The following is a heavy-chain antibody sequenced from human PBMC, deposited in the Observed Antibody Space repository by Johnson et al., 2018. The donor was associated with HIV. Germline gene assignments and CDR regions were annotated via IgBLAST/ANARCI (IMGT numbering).Heavy chain of an antibody. Sequence: VQLVESGGGLVQPGGSLRLSCAASGFTFSSYAMHWVRQAPGKGLEWVAVIWYDGSNKYYADSVKGRFTISRDNSKNTLYLQMNSLRAEDTAIYYCAREYYYDSSGTPVFDIWGQGTMVTVSS. CDR1: GFTFSSYA. J-gene: IGHJ3*02. D-gene: IGHD3-22*01. V-gene: IGHV3-33*08. CDR2: IWYDGSNK. CDR3: AREYYYDSSGTPVFDI.